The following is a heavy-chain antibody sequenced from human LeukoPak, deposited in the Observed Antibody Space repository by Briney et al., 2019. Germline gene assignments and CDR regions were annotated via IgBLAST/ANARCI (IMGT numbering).Heavy chain of an antibody. V-gene: IGHV3-23*01. CDR1: GFTFSSYA. Sequence: GGSLRLSCAASGFTFSSYAMNWVRQTPGKGLEWVSNISGRGGSTYYADSVKGRFTISRDNSKNTLYLQMNSLRAEDTAVYYCAKSVGGTGDPVDYWGQGTLVIVSA. CDR2: ISGRGGST. CDR3: AKSVGGTGDPVDY. J-gene: IGHJ4*02. D-gene: IGHD6-19*01.